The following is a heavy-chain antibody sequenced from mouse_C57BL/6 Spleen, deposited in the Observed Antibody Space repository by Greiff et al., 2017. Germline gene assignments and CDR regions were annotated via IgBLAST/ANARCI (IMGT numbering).Heavy chain of an antibody. CDR1: GYTFTSYW. CDR2: IDPSDSYT. Sequence: QVQLKQPGAELVMPGASVKLSCKASGYTFTSYWMHWVKQRPGQGLEWIGEIDPSDSYTNYNQKFKGKSTLTVDKSSSTAYMQLSSLTSEDSAVYYCARITTVVGAMDYWGQGTSVTVSS. J-gene: IGHJ4*01. V-gene: IGHV1-69*01. CDR3: ARITTVVGAMDY. D-gene: IGHD1-1*01.